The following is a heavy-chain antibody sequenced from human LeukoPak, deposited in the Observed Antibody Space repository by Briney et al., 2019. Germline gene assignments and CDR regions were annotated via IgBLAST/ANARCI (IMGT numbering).Heavy chain of an antibody. V-gene: IGHV4-59*08. J-gene: IGHJ4*02. D-gene: IGHD5-24*01. CDR1: GGSFGGYY. Sequence: PSETLSLTCAVYGGSFGGYYWSWIRQPPGKGLEWIGYIYYSGSTNYNPSLKSRVTISVDTSKNQFSLNLSSVTAADTAVYYCARHRSGWLQSSFDYWGQGTLVTVSS. CDR2: IYYSGST. CDR3: ARHRSGWLQSSFDY.